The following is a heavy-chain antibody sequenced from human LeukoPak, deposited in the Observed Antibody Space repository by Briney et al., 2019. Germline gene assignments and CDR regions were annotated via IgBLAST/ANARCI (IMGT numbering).Heavy chain of an antibody. CDR2: ISGSGGST. J-gene: IGHJ3*02. CDR3: AKDRFDSSGYYHPAASDI. V-gene: IGHV3-23*01. CDR1: GFTFSSYA. D-gene: IGHD3-22*01. Sequence: GGSLRLSCAVSGFTFSSYAMSWVRQAPGKGLEWVSSISGSGGSTYYPDPVKGRFTISRDNSKNTLYLQMNSLRAEDTAVYYCAKDRFDSSGYYHPAASDIWGQGTMVTVSS.